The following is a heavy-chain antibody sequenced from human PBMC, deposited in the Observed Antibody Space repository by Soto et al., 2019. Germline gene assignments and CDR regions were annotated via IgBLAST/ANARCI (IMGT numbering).Heavy chain of an antibody. D-gene: IGHD3-10*01. V-gene: IGHV3-15*07. Sequence: EVQLVESGGGMVKPGGSLRLSCAASGFTFSNAWMNWVRQAPGKGLEWVGRIKSKTDGGTTNYAAPVKGRFNISRDDSKNTLYLQMNSLKIEDTAVYYCTSYSASAVRYWGQGTLVTVSS. CDR1: GFTFSNAW. CDR2: IKSKTDGGTT. CDR3: TSYSASAVRY. J-gene: IGHJ4*02.